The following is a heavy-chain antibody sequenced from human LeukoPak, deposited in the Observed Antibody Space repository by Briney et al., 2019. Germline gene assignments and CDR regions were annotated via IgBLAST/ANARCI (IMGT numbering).Heavy chain of an antibody. CDR3: ARSAWYYDSSTHYYYYYGMDV. Sequence: SQTLSLTCAISGDSVSSNSAAWNWIRQSPSRGLEWLGRTYYRSKWYNDYAVSVKSRITINPDTSKNQFSLQLNSVTPEDTAVYYCARSAWYYDSSTHYYYYYGMDVWGQGTTVTVSS. J-gene: IGHJ6*02. D-gene: IGHD3-22*01. V-gene: IGHV6-1*01. CDR2: TYYRSKWYN. CDR1: GDSVSSNSAA.